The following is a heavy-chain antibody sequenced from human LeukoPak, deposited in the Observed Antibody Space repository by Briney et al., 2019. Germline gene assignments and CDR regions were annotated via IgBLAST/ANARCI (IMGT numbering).Heavy chain of an antibody. CDR3: ARRTGKYSSSSVQDDMDV. V-gene: IGHV1-69*06. CDR2: IIPIFGTA. CDR1: GGTFSSYA. D-gene: IGHD6-6*01. J-gene: IGHJ6*03. Sequence: SVKVSCKASGGTFSSYAISWVRQAPGQGLEWMGGIIPIFGTANYAQKFQGRVTITADKSTSTAYMELSSLRSEDTAVYYCARRTGKYSSSSVQDDMDVWGKGTTVTVSS.